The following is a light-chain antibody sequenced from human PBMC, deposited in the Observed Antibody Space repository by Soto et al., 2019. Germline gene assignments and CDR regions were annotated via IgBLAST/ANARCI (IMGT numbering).Light chain of an antibody. J-gene: IGLJ2*01. CDR1: YSDIGDYNY. Sequence: QSALIQPPSASGSPGQSVTISCAGTYSDIGDYNYVSWYQQHPDKVPKLIIYEVTKRPSGVPDRFSGSKSGXTASXTVSDLQPADEAVYYCSSYSGTNSIVIFGGGTKVTVL. CDR3: SSYSGTNSIVI. CDR2: EVT. V-gene: IGLV2-8*01.